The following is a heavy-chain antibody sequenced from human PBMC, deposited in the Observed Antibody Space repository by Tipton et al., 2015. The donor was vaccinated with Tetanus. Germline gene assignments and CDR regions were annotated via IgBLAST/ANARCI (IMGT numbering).Heavy chain of an antibody. V-gene: IGHV4-39*01. D-gene: IGHD4-23*01. CDR3: ATLTTVVTPRWYFDL. Sequence: WVRQAPGKGLEWIGSIYYSGSTYYNPSLKSRVTISVDTSKNQFSLKLTSVTAADTAVYYCATLTTVVTPRWYFDLWGRGTQVTVSS. J-gene: IGHJ2*01. CDR2: IYYSGST.